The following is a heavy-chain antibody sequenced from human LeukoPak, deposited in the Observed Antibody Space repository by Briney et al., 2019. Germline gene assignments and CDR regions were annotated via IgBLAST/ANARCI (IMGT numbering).Heavy chain of an antibody. CDR1: GYSFTSYA. CDR2: INTGTGNP. V-gene: IGHV7-4-1*02. J-gene: IGHJ4*02. CDR3: ASIGAQSFDY. Sequence: ASVKVSCKTSGYSFTSYAINWVRQVPGQGLEFMGWINTGTGNPTYAQGFTGRFVFSLDTSVSTAYLQISTLKAEDTAVYYCASIGAQSFDYWGQGSLVTVSS. D-gene: IGHD3-10*01.